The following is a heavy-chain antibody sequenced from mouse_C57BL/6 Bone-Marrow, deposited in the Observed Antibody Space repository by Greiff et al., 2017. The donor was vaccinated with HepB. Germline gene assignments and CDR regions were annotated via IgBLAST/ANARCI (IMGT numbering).Heavy chain of an antibody. CDR1: GYTFTSYW. J-gene: IGHJ4*01. Sequence: QVQLQQPGAELVKPGASVKLSCKASGYTFTSYWMQWVKQRPGQGLEWIGEIDPSDSYTNYNQKFKGKATLTVYTSSSTAYMQLSSLTSEDSAVYYCARDLLWSYYYAMDYWGQGTSVTVSS. CDR3: ARDLLWSYYYAMDY. D-gene: IGHD2-1*01. V-gene: IGHV1-50*01. CDR2: IDPSDSYT.